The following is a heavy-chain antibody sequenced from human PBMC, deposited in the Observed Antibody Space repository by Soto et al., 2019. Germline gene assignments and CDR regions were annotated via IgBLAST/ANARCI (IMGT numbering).Heavy chain of an antibody. CDR1: GGSFSRHA. V-gene: IGHV1-69*01. CDR3: ARAIGGGSFYYGMDV. CDR2: LIPIFGTP. J-gene: IGHJ6*02. Sequence: VQLVQSGAEVKKPGSSVKVSCKASGGSFSRHAFTWVRQAPGQGLEWLGGLIPIFGTPNYAQKFQGRVTITADESTSTVYMELSSLRSEDTAVYFCARAIGGGSFYYGMDVWDQGTTVTVSS. D-gene: IGHD3-16*01.